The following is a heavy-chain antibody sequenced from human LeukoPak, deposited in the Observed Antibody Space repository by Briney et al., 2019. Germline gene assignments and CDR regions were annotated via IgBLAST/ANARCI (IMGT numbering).Heavy chain of an antibody. Sequence: GGSLRLSCAASGFTFSSYSMNWVRQAPGKGLEWVSSISSSSSYIYYADSVKGRFTISRDNAKNALYLQMNSLRAEDTAVYYCARDYGQHVPPEGYYYYYGMDVWGQGTTVTVSS. J-gene: IGHJ6*02. CDR2: ISSSSSYI. V-gene: IGHV3-21*01. D-gene: IGHD6-6*01. CDR1: GFTFSSYS. CDR3: ARDYGQHVPPEGYYYYYGMDV.